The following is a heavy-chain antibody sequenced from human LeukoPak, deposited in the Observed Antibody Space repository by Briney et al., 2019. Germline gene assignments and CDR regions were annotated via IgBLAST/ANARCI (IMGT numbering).Heavy chain of an antibody. CDR2: IYYSGST. CDR1: GGSISSGGYY. CDR3: ARDTWFGGRHGVFDI. J-gene: IGHJ3*02. Sequence: SETLSLTCTVSGGSISSGGYYWSWIRQHPGKGLEWIGYIYYSGSTYYNPSLKSRVTMSVDTSKNQFSLKLSSVTAADTAVYYCARDTWFGGRHGVFDIWGQGTMVTVSS. D-gene: IGHD3-10*01. V-gene: IGHV4-31*03.